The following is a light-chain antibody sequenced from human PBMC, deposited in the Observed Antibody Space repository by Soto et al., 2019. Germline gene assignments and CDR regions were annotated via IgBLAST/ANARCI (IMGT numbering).Light chain of an antibody. CDR2: GNS. Sequence: SVLPQPPSVSGAPGQRVTISCTGSSSNIGAGYDVHWYQQLPGTAPKLLIYGNSNRPSGVPDRFSGSKSGTSASLAITGLQAEDEADYYCQSYDSSLSAVFGTGTKVTVL. CDR1: SSNIGAGYD. V-gene: IGLV1-40*01. J-gene: IGLJ1*01. CDR3: QSYDSSLSAV.